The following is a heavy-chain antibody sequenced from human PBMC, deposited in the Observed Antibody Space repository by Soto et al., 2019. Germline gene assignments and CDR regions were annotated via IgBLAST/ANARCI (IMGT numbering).Heavy chain of an antibody. Sequence: SGTLTLTRTFSCGSLSTGGHSCSCIRQPPWKGLEWLAYIFDSRRTYYNPPLVSRLTISVDRSTNQFSLRLSSVTAADTAVYFCASLITGTYLYYFDYWGQGALVTVSS. V-gene: IGHV4-30-2*01. CDR2: IFDSRRT. J-gene: IGHJ4*02. D-gene: IGHD1-7*01. CDR1: CGSLSTGGHS. CDR3: ASLITGTYLYYFDY.